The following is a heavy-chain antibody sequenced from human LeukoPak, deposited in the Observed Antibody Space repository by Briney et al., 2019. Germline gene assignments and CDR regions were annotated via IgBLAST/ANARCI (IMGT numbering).Heavy chain of an antibody. D-gene: IGHD3-10*01. Sequence: SETLSLTCAVSGGSISSGGYSWSWIRQPPGKGLEWIGYIYHSGSTYYNPSLKSRVTISVDRSKNQFSLKLSSVTAADTAVYYCARTPSLYGPGSYYKGSNWFDPWGQGTLVTVSS. CDR3: ARTPSLYGPGSYYKGSNWFDP. J-gene: IGHJ5*02. CDR1: GGSISSGGYS. V-gene: IGHV4-30-2*01. CDR2: IYHSGST.